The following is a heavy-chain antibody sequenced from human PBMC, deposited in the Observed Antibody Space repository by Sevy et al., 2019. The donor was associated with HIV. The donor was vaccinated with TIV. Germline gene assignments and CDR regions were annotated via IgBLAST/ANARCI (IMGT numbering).Heavy chain of an antibody. CDR1: GFTFSSYA. J-gene: IGHJ4*02. V-gene: IGHV3-30*04. CDR2: ISYDGSNK. CDR3: ARVPYCSSTSCYRPENYFDY. D-gene: IGHD2-2*02. Sequence: GGSLRLSCAASGFTFSSYAMHWVRQAPGKGLEWVAVISYDGSNKYYADSVKGRFTISRDNSKNTLYLKMNSLRAEDTAVYYCARVPYCSSTSCYRPENYFDYWGQGTLVTVSS.